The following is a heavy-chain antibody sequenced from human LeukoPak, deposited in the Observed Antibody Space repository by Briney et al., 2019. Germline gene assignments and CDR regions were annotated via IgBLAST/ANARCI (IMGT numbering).Heavy chain of an antibody. V-gene: IGHV3-23*01. CDR2: ISGSGSNT. J-gene: IGHJ4*02. D-gene: IGHD3-10*02. CDR1: GFTFNDYS. Sequence: GGSLRLSCATSGFTFNDYSINWVRQAPGKGLEWVSYISGSGSNTYYADSVKGRFTISRDNSKNTLYLQMNSLGAEDPALYYCAKDVRGYNRPFDYWNRGTLLTVPS. CDR3: AKDVRGYNRPFDY.